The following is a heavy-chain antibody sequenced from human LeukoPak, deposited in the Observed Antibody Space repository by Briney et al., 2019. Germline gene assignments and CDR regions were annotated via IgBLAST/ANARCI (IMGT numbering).Heavy chain of an antibody. CDR1: GGSLNGYY. CDR2: INHSGST. J-gene: IGHJ4*02. Sequence: SETLSLTCAVYGGSLNGYYWSWIRQPPGKGLEWIGEINHSGSTNYNPSLKSRVTIPVDTSKNEFSLKLSSVTAADTAVYYCARIAVAGTIYYWGQGTLVTVSS. CDR3: ARIAVAGTIYY. D-gene: IGHD6-19*01. V-gene: IGHV4-34*01.